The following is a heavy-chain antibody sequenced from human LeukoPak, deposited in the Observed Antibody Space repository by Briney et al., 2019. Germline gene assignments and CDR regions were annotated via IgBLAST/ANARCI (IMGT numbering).Heavy chain of an antibody. Sequence: GASVKVSCKASGYTFTGYYMHWVRQAPGQGLEWMGWINPNSGGTNYAQKFQGRVTMTRDTSISTAYMELSRLRSDDTAVYYCARVRLVRALYYFDYWGQGTLVTVSS. V-gene: IGHV1-2*02. CDR1: GYTFTGYY. CDR2: INPNSGGT. D-gene: IGHD6-19*01. J-gene: IGHJ4*02. CDR3: ARVRLVRALYYFDY.